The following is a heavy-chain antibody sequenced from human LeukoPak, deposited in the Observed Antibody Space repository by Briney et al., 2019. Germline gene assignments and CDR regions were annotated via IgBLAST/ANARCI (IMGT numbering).Heavy chain of an antibody. V-gene: IGHV3-48*01. CDR2: ISSSSGTI. CDR3: ARDRGWNDGLLY. CDR1: GFTFSTYS. D-gene: IGHD1-1*01. J-gene: IGHJ4*02. Sequence: GGSLRLSCVVSGFTFSTYSMNWVRRAPGKGLEWVSYISSSSGTIYYADSVKGRFTTSRDSAKNSLSLQMNSLRAEDTAVYYCARDRGWNDGLLYWGQGTLVTVSS.